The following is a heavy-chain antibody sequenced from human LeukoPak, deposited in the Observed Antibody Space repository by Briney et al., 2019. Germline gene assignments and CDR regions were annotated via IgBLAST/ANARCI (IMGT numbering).Heavy chain of an antibody. V-gene: IGHV3-23*01. CDR2: ISGSGGST. CDR3: AKATPYDILTGRRRYYFDY. Sequence: GGSLRLSCAASGFTFGSYAMSWVRQAPGKGLEWVSAISGSGGSTYYADSVKGRFTISRDNSKNTLYLQMNSLRAEDTAVYYCAKATPYDILTGRRRYYFDYWGQGTLVTVSS. CDR1: GFTFGSYA. D-gene: IGHD3-9*01. J-gene: IGHJ4*02.